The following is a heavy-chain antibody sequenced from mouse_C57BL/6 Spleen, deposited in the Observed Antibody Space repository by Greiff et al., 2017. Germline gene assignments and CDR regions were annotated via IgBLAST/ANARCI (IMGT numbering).Heavy chain of an antibody. D-gene: IGHD1-1*01. CDR1: GYAFSSYW. CDR2: IYPGDGDT. J-gene: IGHJ1*03. Sequence: VQLQQSGAELVKPGASVKISCKASGYAFSSYWMNWVKQRPGKGLEWIGQIYPGDGDTNYNGKFKGKATLTADKSSSTAYMQLSSLTSEDSAVYFCARPTVVAHWYFDVWGTGTTVTVSS. CDR3: ARPTVVAHWYFDV. V-gene: IGHV1-80*01.